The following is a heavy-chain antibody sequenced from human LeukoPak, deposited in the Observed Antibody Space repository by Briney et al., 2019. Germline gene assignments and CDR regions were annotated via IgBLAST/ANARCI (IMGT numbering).Heavy chain of an antibody. J-gene: IGHJ6*02. D-gene: IGHD3-3*01. Sequence: PSETLSLTCAVSGGSISSGGYSWSWIRQPPGKGLEWIGYIYHSGSTYYNPSLKSRVTISVGRSKNQFSLKLSSVTAADTAVYYCARVLVEDFWSGYYPYGMDVWGQGTTVTVSS. CDR3: ARVLVEDFWSGYYPYGMDV. V-gene: IGHV4-30-2*01. CDR1: GGSISSGGYS. CDR2: IYHSGST.